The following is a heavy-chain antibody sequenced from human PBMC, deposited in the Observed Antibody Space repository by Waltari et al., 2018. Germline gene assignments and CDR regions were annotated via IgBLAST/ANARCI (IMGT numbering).Heavy chain of an antibody. V-gene: IGHV4-34*01. D-gene: IGHD3-22*01. CDR2: IHHSGTT. Sequence: QVQIHQWGAGLLTPSETLSLTCGVSGGSFNDYYWTWIRQPPGKGLEWIGEIHHSGTTDYNPSLNSRLTMSVDTSKKQISLKMSSVTAADTAVYYCARGDLHYGSSGFFYWGQGALVTVSS. CDR1: GGSFNDYY. CDR3: ARGDLHYGSSGFFY. J-gene: IGHJ4*02.